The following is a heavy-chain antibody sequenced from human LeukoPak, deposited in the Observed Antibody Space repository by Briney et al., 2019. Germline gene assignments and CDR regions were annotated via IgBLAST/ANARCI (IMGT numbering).Heavy chain of an antibody. CDR2: ISWNSGSI. Sequence: GGSLRLSCAASGFTFDDYAMHWVRQAPGKGLEWVSGISWNSGSIGYADSVKGRFTISRVNAKNSLHLQMNSLRAEDTALYYCAKGDERSKNNFDYWGQGTLVTVSS. J-gene: IGHJ4*02. CDR1: GFTFDDYA. CDR3: AKGDERSKNNFDY. V-gene: IGHV3-9*01. D-gene: IGHD1-1*01.